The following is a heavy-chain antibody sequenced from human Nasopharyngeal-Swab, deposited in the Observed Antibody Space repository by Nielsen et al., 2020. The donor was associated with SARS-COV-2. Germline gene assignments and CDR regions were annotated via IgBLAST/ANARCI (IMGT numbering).Heavy chain of an antibody. CDR3: VRPEGVATSFKYYFQYGMDV. D-gene: IGHD5-12*01. CDR2: IYPRDSDT. J-gene: IGHJ6*02. Sequence: GEALKISWRGSGYSFTSYWIAWVRQMPGKGLGWRGIIYPRDSDTRYSPSFQGQVTISADKSISTAYLQWSSLKASDTAMYYCVRPEGVATSFKYYFQYGMDVWGQGTMVTVPS. V-gene: IGHV5-51*01. CDR1: GYSFTSYW.